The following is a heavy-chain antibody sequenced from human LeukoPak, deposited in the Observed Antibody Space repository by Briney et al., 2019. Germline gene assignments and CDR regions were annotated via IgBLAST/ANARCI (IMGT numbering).Heavy chain of an antibody. Sequence: PSETLSLTCTVSGGSISSYYWSWIRQPPGKGLEWIGYIYYSGSTNYNPSLKSRVTISVDTSKNQFSLKLSSVTAADTAVYYCARSRAITIFGVVRGFDYWGQGTLVTVSS. J-gene: IGHJ4*02. CDR1: GGSISSYY. CDR2: IYYSGST. V-gene: IGHV4-59*01. D-gene: IGHD3-3*01. CDR3: ARSRAITIFGVVRGFDY.